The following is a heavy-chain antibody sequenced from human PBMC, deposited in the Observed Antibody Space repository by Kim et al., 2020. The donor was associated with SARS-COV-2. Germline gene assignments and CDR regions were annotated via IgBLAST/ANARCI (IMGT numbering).Heavy chain of an antibody. D-gene: IGHD3-22*01. V-gene: IGHV3-48*03. J-gene: IGHJ4*02. Sequence: GGSLRLSCAASGFTFSSYEMNWVRQAPGKGLEWVSYISSSGSTIYYADSVKGRFTISRDNAKNSLYLQMNSLRAEDTAVYYCARGVSSGYFPFDSFDYWGQGTLVTVSS. CDR1: GFTFSSYE. CDR2: ISSSGSTI. CDR3: ARGVSSGYFPFDSFDY.